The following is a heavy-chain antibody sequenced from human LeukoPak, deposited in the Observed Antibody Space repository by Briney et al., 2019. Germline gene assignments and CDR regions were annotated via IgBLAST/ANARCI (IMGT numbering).Heavy chain of an antibody. J-gene: IGHJ6*02. D-gene: IGHD5-24*01. CDR2: ISYDGSNK. CDR3: ARDRREMATTFYYYYGMDV. CDR1: GFSFSNYG. Sequence: AGSLRLSCAASGFSFSNYGMHWVRQAPGKGLEWVAVISYDGSNKDYADSVKGRFTISRDNSKNTLYLQMNSLRAEDTAVYYCARDRREMATTFYYYYGMDVWGQGTTVTVSS. V-gene: IGHV3-30*03.